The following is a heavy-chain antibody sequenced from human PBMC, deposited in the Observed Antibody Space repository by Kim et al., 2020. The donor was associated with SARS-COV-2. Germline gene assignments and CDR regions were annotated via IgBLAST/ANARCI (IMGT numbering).Heavy chain of an antibody. D-gene: IGHD6-13*01. Sequence: GGSLRLSCAASGFTFSSYAMSWVRQAPGKGLEWVSAISGSGGSTYYADSVKGRFTISRDNSKNTLYMQMNSLRAEDTAVYYCAKLTAQGIAAAGTIDYWGQGTLVTVSS. CDR2: ISGSGGST. CDR1: GFTFSSYA. V-gene: IGHV3-23*01. J-gene: IGHJ4*02. CDR3: AKLTAQGIAAAGTIDY.